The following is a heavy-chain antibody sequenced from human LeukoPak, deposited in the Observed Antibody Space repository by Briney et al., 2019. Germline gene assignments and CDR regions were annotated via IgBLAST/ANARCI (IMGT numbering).Heavy chain of an antibody. V-gene: IGHV4-59*01. CDR3: AREGIVGATED. CDR2: IYYSGST. Sequence: PSETLSLTCTVSGGSISSYYWSWIRQPPGKGLEWIGYIYYSGSTNYNPSLKSRVTISVDTSKNQFSLKLNSVTAADTAVYYCAREGIVGATEDWGQGTLVTVSS. D-gene: IGHD1-26*01. CDR1: GGSISSYY. J-gene: IGHJ4*02.